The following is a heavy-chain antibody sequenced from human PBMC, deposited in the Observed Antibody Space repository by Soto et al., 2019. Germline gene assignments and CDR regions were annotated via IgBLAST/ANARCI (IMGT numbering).Heavy chain of an antibody. CDR1: GYTFTSYA. J-gene: IGHJ4*02. CDR3: ARGASQGGYYYDYFDY. D-gene: IGHD3-22*01. Sequence: ASVKVSFKASGYTFTSYAMHWLRHAPGQRLEWMGWINAGNGNTKYSQKFQGRVTITRDTSASTAYMELSSLRSEDTAVYYCARGASQGGYYYDYFDYWGQGTLVTVPQ. V-gene: IGHV1-3*01. CDR2: INAGNGNT.